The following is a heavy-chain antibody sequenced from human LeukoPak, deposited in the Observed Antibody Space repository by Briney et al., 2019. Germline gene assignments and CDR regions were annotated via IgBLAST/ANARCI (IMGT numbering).Heavy chain of an antibody. Sequence: SETLSLTCTVSGGSISSSSYYWGWIRQPPGKGLEWIGSIYYSGSTYYNPSLKSRVTISVDTSKNQYSLKLSSVTAADTAVYYCARVASEWELERFDYWGQGTLVTVSS. CDR2: IYYSGST. CDR3: ARVASEWELERFDY. J-gene: IGHJ4*02. V-gene: IGHV4-39*01. CDR1: GGSISSSSYY. D-gene: IGHD1-26*01.